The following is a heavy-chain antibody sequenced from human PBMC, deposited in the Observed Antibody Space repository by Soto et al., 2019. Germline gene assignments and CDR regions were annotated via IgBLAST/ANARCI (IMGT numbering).Heavy chain of an antibody. CDR2: VSGSGDRT. J-gene: IGHJ3*02. D-gene: IGHD3-22*01. V-gene: IGHV3-23*01. CDR1: GLSFSSYD. CDR3: ANDHGTVVPEAFDI. Sequence: GGSLRLSCAASGLSFSSYDMSWVRQAPGKGLEWVSVVSGSGDRTYYADSVKGRFTISRDNSKNALYLQMNSLRAEDTAIYYCANDHGTVVPEAFDIWGPGTMVTVSS.